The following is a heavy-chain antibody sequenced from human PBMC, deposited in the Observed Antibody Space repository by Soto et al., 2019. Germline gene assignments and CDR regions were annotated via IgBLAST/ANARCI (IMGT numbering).Heavy chain of an antibody. CDR1: GFTFSSYG. D-gene: IGHD2-2*01. Sequence: QVQLVESGGGVVQPGRSLRLSCAASGFTFSSYGMHWVRQAPGKGLEWVAVISYDGSNKYYADSVKGRFTISRDNSKNTLYLRRSSLRAEDTAVYYCAKGRWGYCSSTSCYVLDYWGEGTLVTVSS. V-gene: IGHV3-30*18. J-gene: IGHJ4*02. CDR2: ISYDGSNK. CDR3: AKGRWGYCSSTSCYVLDY.